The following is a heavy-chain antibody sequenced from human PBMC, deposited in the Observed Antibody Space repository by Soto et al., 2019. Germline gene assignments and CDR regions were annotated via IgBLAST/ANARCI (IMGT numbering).Heavy chain of an antibody. D-gene: IGHD3-3*01. CDR3: ARDLSYLEWNYYGMDV. J-gene: IGHJ6*02. Sequence: QVQLVESGGGVVQPGRSLRLSCAASGFTFSNYAMHWVRQAPGKGLEWVAGTWYDGNKKYYIDSVKGRFTISRDNSRDTLYLQMNGLRAEDTAVYYCARDLSYLEWNYYGMDVWGQGTTVTVSS. CDR1: GFTFSNYA. CDR2: TWYDGNKK. V-gene: IGHV3-33*01.